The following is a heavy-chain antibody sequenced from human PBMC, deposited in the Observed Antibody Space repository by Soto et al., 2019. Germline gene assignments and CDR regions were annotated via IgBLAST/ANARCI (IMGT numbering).Heavy chain of an antibody. CDR3: ARDNGSGSYPSHAYDI. CDR2: INPSGGST. D-gene: IGHD3-10*01. V-gene: IGHV1-46*03. J-gene: IGHJ3*02. Sequence: ASVKVSCKASGYTFTSYYMHWVRQAPGQGLEWMGIINPSGGSTSYAQKFQGRVTITRDTSTSTVYMELSSLRSEDTAVYYCARDNGSGSYPSHAYDIWGQGTMVTVSS. CDR1: GYTFTSYY.